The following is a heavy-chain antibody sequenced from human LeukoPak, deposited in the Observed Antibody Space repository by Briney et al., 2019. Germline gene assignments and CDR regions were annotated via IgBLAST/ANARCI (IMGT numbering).Heavy chain of an antibody. J-gene: IGHJ3*02. V-gene: IGHV3-33*01. Sequence: GGSLRLSCVASGFTFSSYGMHWIRQAPGKGLEWVAVTWYDGSNKNYADSVKGRFTISRDNSKNTLYLQMNSLRAEDTAVYYCAALGYCSSGSCPGAFDIWGQGTMVTVSS. D-gene: IGHD2-15*01. CDR1: GFTFSSYG. CDR3: AALGYCSSGSCPGAFDI. CDR2: TWYDGSNK.